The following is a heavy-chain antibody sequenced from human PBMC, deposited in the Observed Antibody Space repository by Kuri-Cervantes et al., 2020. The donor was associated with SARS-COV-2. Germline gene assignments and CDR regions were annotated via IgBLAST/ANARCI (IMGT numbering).Heavy chain of an antibody. CDR2: IKQDGSEK. J-gene: IGHJ1*01. Sequence: GESLKISCAASGFTFSSHWMSWVRQAPGKGLEWVANIKQDGSEKYYVDSVKGRFTISRDNAKNSLYLQMNSLRAEDTAVYYCAKVPVSETKYFQHWGQGTLVTVSS. D-gene: IGHD1-1*01. CDR3: AKVPVSETKYFQH. V-gene: IGHV3-7*01. CDR1: GFTFSSHW.